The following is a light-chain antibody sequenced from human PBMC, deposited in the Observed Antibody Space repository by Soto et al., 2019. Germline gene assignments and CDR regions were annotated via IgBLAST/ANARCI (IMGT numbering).Light chain of an antibody. CDR1: QNISPW. V-gene: IGKV1-5*01. CDR2: GAY. CDR3: EHYSSSET. J-gene: IGKJ1*01. Sequence: DIQXPDVTITLFAQGGYRVISACRDSQNISPWLAWYKQKTGKXHXXXIYGAYSLEGGVTSRFSGSGYGTDFTLTSISLQNDDCATYYWEHYSSSETFGEGTQVDI.